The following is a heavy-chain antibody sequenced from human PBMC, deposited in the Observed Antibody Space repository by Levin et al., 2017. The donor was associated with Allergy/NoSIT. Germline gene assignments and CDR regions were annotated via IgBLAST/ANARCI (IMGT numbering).Heavy chain of an antibody. D-gene: IGHD3-22*01. J-gene: IGHJ6*02. CDR1: GYTFTSFD. Sequence: GESLKISCKASGYTFTSFDINWVRQATGQGFEYMGWMNSNVGNTGYVEKFQGRVTMTRDTSIGTAYMELSDLTFDDTAVYYCTRSSSVTPYYYYGMDVWGQGTTVTVSS. CDR3: TRSSSVTPYYYYGMDV. V-gene: IGHV1-8*01. CDR2: MNSNVGNT.